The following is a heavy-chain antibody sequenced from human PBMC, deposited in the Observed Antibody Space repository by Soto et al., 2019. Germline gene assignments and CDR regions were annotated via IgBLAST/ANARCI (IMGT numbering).Heavy chain of an antibody. J-gene: IGHJ4*02. D-gene: IGHD6-19*01. CDR2: IYSSGST. V-gene: IGHV4-59*08. Sequence: PSETLSLTCTVSGGSISSYYWNWIRRPPGKGLEWIGYIYSSGSTNYNPSLKSRLTMSVDTSKNQFSLNLTSVTAADTAVYYCARFGSIAVTRFDYWGQGVLVTVS. CDR1: GGSISSYY. CDR3: ARFGSIAVTRFDY.